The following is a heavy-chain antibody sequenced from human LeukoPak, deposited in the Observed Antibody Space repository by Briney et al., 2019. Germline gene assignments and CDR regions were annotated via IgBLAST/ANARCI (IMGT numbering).Heavy chain of an antibody. D-gene: IGHD6-19*01. CDR1: GLNVSSNC. Sequence: GGSLRLSCAASGLNVSSNCMSWVRQAPGKGLEWVANIKQDGSEKYYVDSVKGRFTISRDNAKNSLYLQMNSLRAEDTVVYYCARAGSSGWYYFDYWGQETLVTVSS. CDR3: ARAGSSGWYYFDY. CDR2: IKQDGSEK. V-gene: IGHV3-7*01. J-gene: IGHJ4*02.